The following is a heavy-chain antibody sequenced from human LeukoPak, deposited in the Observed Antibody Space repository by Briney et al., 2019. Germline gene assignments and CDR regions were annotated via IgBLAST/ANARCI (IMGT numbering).Heavy chain of an antibody. D-gene: IGHD4-17*01. Sequence: SETLSLTCTVYGASFSDYYWSWIRQPPGKGLEWIGEINRSGGTNYNPSLRSRVTISIDTSKSQFSLNLSAATAADTAVYYCARDSHSSGDYYYYYMDVWGKGTTVTVSS. CDR2: INRSGGT. J-gene: IGHJ6*03. CDR3: ARDSHSSGDYYYYYMDV. CDR1: GASFSDYY. V-gene: IGHV4-34*01.